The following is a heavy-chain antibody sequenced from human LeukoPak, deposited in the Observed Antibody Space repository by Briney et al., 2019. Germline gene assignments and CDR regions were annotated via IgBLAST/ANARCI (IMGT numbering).Heavy chain of an antibody. D-gene: IGHD3-16*01. CDR1: GENLSNYL. V-gene: IGHV1-69*10. CDR2: VIPVLGKS. CDR3: ARDNTYGGILPGPLDV. J-gene: IGHJ6*04. Sequence: SVKVSCKSSGENLSNYLITWVRQAPGQGLEWMGHVIPVLGKSNYAQKFQGRITITADESTNTAYMELRSLRSEDTAVYYCARDNTYGGILPGPLDVWGKGTTVTVSS.